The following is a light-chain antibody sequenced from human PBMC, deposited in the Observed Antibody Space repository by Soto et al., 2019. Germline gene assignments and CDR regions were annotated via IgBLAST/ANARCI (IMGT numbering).Light chain of an antibody. J-gene: IGLJ3*02. Sequence: QSALTQPRSVSGCPGQSVTMSCTGTSSDVGGYNCVSWYQQHPGKAPQLIIYDVTQRPSGVSDRFSGSNSGNTASLTISGLQAEDEADYYCTSYSRYRVLVFGGGTKVTV. CDR2: DVT. CDR3: TSYSRYRVLV. V-gene: IGLV2-11*01. CDR1: SSDVGGYNC.